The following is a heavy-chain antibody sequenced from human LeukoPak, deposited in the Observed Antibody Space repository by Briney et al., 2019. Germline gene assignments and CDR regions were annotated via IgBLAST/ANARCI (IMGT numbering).Heavy chain of an antibody. CDR2: ISAYNGNT. V-gene: IGHV1-18*01. CDR3: ARAERYSYGYYFDY. CDR1: GYTFTSYG. Sequence: ASVKVSCKASGYTFTSYGISWVRQAPGQGLEWMGWISAYNGNTNYAQKLQGRVTMTTDTSTSTAYMELRSLRSDDTAVYYRARAERYSYGYYFDYWGQGTLVTVSS. D-gene: IGHD5-18*01. J-gene: IGHJ4*02.